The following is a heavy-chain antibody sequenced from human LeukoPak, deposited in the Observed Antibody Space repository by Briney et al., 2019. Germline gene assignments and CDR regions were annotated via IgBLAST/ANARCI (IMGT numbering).Heavy chain of an antibody. J-gene: IGHJ6*03. CDR3: AKGRSSGADYYYMDV. CDR1: GFTFSSYG. V-gene: IGHV3-33*06. Sequence: GGSLRLSCAASGFTFSSYGMHWVRQAPGKGLEWVAVIWYDGSNKYYADSVKGRFTISRDNSKNTLYLQMNSLRAEDTAVYYCAKGRSSGADYYYMDVWGKGTTVTVSS. D-gene: IGHD6-6*01. CDR2: IWYDGSNK.